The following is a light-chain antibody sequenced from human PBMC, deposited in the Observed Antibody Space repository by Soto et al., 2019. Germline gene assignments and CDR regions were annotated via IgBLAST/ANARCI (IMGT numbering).Light chain of an antibody. CDR2: QDT. CDR3: QAWDSSTVV. J-gene: IGLJ2*01. Sequence: SSELTQPPSVYVSPGQTASITCSGDKLGDKYARWYQQKPGQSPLLVIYQDTRRPSGIPDRFFGSNSVNTATLTISGTQAMDEADYYCQAWDSSTVVFGGGTKLTVL. CDR1: KLGDKY. V-gene: IGLV3-1*01.